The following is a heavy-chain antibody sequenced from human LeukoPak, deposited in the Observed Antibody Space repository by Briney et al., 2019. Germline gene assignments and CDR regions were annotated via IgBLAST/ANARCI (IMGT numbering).Heavy chain of an antibody. J-gene: IGHJ4*02. Sequence: PSETLSLTCAVYGGSFSGYYWSWIRQPPGKGREWIGEINHSGSTNYNPSLKSRVTISVDTSKNQCSLKLSSVTAAETAVYYCARGTYSSGWYGEPVYFDYWGQGTLVTVSS. CDR1: GGSFSGYY. D-gene: IGHD6-19*01. V-gene: IGHV4-34*01. CDR2: INHSGST. CDR3: ARGTYSSGWYGEPVYFDY.